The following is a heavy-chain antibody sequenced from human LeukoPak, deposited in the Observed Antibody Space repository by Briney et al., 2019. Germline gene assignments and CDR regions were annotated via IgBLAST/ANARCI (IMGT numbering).Heavy chain of an antibody. Sequence: PGGSLRLSCAASGFTFSSYGMHWVRQAPGKGLEWVAFIRYDGSIKYYADSVKGRFTISRDNSKNTLYLQMNSLRAEDTAVYFCAKVEESNSYYTGGSSDIWGRGTMVTVSS. CDR3: AKVEESNSYYTGGSSDI. D-gene: IGHD1-26*01. J-gene: IGHJ3*02. CDR1: GFTFSSYG. V-gene: IGHV3-30*02. CDR2: IRYDGSIK.